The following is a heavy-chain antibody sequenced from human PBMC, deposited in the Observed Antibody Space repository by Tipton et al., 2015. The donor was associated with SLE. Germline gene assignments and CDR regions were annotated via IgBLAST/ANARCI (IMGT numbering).Heavy chain of an antibody. CDR1: GGSISSGSYY. D-gene: IGHD6-13*01. J-gene: IGHJ4*02. V-gene: IGHV4-61*02. Sequence: TLSLTCTVSGGSISSGSYYWSWIRQPAGKGLEWIGRIYTSGSTNYNPSLKSRVTISVDTSKNQFSLKLSSVTAADTAVYYCARAGTAVSSWYYFDYWGQGTLVTVSS. CDR2: IYTSGST. CDR3: ARAGTAVSSWYYFDY.